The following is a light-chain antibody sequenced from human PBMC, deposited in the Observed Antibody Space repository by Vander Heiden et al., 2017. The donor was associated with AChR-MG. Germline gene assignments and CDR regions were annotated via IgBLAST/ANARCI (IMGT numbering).Light chain of an antibody. CDR2: AAS. Sequence: EIVMTPSPATLSVSPGERATLSCRASQSIGSYLAWYQRKPGQAPRLLIYAASTRATGIPAKFSGSGSGTEFTLTISSLQSEDFVVYYCQQYNNWPLTFGGGTKVDIK. CDR3: QQYNNWPLT. CDR1: QSIGSY. V-gene: IGKV3-15*01. J-gene: IGKJ4*01.